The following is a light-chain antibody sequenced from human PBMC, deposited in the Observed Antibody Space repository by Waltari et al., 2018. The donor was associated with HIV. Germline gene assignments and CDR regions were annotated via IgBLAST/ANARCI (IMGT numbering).Light chain of an antibody. CDR2: KNT. CDR1: ASPKPY. Sequence: SSELTQPPSVSVSPGQTAIITCSGDASPKPYTHWFQQKAGQAPVVVRHKNTERPSVIPGRFSASRSGTTVTLTITGVQTDDEADYYCLSADSSGTYVFGPGTTVTVL. V-gene: IGLV3-25*03. J-gene: IGLJ1*01. CDR3: LSADSSGTYV.